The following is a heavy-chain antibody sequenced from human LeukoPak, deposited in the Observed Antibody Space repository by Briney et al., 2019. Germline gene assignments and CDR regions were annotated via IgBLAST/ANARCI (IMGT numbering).Heavy chain of an antibody. D-gene: IGHD6-19*01. CDR1: GFTFSSYE. Sequence: QSGGSLRLSCAASGFTFSSYEMNWVRQAPGKGLEWVSYISSSGSTIYYADSVKGRFTISRDNAKNSLYLQMNSLRAEDTAVYYCARDTYSSGWDYRYYYYYMDVWGKGTTVTISS. CDR2: ISSSGSTI. V-gene: IGHV3-48*03. J-gene: IGHJ6*03. CDR3: ARDTYSSGWDYRYYYYYMDV.